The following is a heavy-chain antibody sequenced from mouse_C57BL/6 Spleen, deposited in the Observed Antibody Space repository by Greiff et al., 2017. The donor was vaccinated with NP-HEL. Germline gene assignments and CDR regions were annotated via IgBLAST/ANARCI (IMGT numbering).Heavy chain of an antibody. Sequence: EVKLVESGGGLVQPGGSLSLSCAASGFTFTDYYMSWVRQPPGKALEWLGFIRNKANGYTTEYSASVKGRFTISRDNSQSILYLQMNALRAEDSATYYGARSYGSNWYFDVWGTGTTVTVSS. CDR2: IRNKANGYTT. D-gene: IGHD1-1*01. V-gene: IGHV7-3*01. CDR1: GFTFTDYY. J-gene: IGHJ1*03. CDR3: ARSYGSNWYFDV.